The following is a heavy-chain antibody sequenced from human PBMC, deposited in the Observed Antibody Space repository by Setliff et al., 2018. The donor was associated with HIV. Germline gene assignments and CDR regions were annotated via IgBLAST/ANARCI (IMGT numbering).Heavy chain of an antibody. D-gene: IGHD1-26*01. CDR2: IYSGGST. J-gene: IGHJ6*02. Sequence: PGGSLRLSCAASGFTVNSNYMSWVRQSPGKGLEWVSVIYSGGSTFYADSVKGRFTISRDNSKNTLYLQMNSLRAEDTAVYYCARDRWELDYYYGMDVWGQGTTVTVSS. V-gene: IGHV3-53*01. CDR3: ARDRWELDYYYGMDV. CDR1: GFTVNSNY.